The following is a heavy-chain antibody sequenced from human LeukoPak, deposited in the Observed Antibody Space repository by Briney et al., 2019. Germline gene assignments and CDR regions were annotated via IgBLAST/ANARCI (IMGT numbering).Heavy chain of an antibody. V-gene: IGHV3-74*01. CDR3: ANILPPRGLQKDYYYYYGMDV. D-gene: IGHD2/OR15-2a*01. CDR1: GFTFSSYW. Sequence: GGSLRLSCAASGFTFSSYWMQWVRQAPGKGLVWVSRIDGDGSSTNYADSVKGRFTISRDNAKNSLYLQMNGLRDEDTAVYYCANILPPRGLQKDYYYYYGMDVWGQGTTVTVSS. CDR2: IDGDGSST. J-gene: IGHJ6*02.